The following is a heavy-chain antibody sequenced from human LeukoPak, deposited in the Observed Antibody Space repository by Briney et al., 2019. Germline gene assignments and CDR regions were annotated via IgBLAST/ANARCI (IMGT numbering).Heavy chain of an antibody. CDR2: TYYRSKWSN. Sequence: SQTLSLTCAISGDSVSSNSATWNWIRQSPSRGLECLGRTYYRSKWSNDYAVSVEGRITINPDTSKNQLSLELNSVTPEDTAVYYCARGGIAVSGIDYWGQGTLVTVSS. J-gene: IGHJ4*02. CDR1: GDSVSSNSAT. D-gene: IGHD6-19*01. CDR3: ARGGIAVSGIDY. V-gene: IGHV6-1*01.